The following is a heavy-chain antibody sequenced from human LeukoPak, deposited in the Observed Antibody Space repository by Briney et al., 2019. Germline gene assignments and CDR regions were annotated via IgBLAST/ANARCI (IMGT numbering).Heavy chain of an antibody. J-gene: IGHJ3*02. Sequence: GGSLRLSCAASGFTFNNYGMHWVRQAPGKGLEWVALISYDGSNKYYADSVKGRFTISRDNSKNTLCLQMNSLKPEDTAVYYCAKEAYSSGWYGAFDIWGQGTMVTVSS. D-gene: IGHD6-19*01. CDR2: ISYDGSNK. V-gene: IGHV3-30*18. CDR1: GFTFNNYG. CDR3: AKEAYSSGWYGAFDI.